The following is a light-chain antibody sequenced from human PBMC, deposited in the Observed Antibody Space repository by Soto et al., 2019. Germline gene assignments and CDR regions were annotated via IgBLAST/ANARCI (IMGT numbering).Light chain of an antibody. Sequence: DIPMTQSPSSLSASVGDRVTITCRASQGISNYLAWYQQKPGKVPKLLIYGASTLQSGVPSRFSGSGSGTDFTLTISSLQPEDVATYYCQKYGSAPFTFGPGTTVDIK. CDR1: QGISNY. J-gene: IGKJ3*01. CDR3: QKYGSAPFT. V-gene: IGKV1-27*01. CDR2: GAS.